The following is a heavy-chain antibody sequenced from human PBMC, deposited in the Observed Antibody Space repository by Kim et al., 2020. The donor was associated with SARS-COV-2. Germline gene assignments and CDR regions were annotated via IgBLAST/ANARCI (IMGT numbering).Heavy chain of an antibody. CDR2: IYYSGST. Sequence: SETLSLTCTVSGGSISSYYWSWIRQPPGKGLEWIGYIYYSGSTNYNPSLKSRVTISVDTSKNQFSLKLSSVTAADTAVYYCARDLFSYYDSSGYYYYYGMDVWGQGTTVTVSS. J-gene: IGHJ6*02. V-gene: IGHV4-59*01. CDR3: ARDLFSYYDSSGYYYYYGMDV. CDR1: GGSISSYY. D-gene: IGHD3-22*01.